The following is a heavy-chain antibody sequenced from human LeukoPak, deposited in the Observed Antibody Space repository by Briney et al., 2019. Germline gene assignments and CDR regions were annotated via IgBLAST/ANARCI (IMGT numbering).Heavy chain of an antibody. V-gene: IGHV3-21*01. D-gene: IGHD6-19*01. J-gene: IGHJ4*02. Sequence: GGSLRLSCAASGFTFSSYSMNWVRQAPGKGLEWVSSISNSGSYICYADSAKGRFTISRDNANKSLYLQLNSLRAEDTAVYFCARERGSVAGTLDTDYWGQGTLVTVSS. CDR2: ISNSGSYI. CDR1: GFTFSSYS. CDR3: ARERGSVAGTLDTDY.